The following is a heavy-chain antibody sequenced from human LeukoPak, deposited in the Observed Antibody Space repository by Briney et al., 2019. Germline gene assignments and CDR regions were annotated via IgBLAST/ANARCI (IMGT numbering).Heavy chain of an antibody. CDR1: DYSISSGYY. D-gene: IGHD3-9*01. V-gene: IGHV4-38-2*02. CDR3: ARDPHYDILTGYYYFDY. J-gene: IGHJ4*02. Sequence: SETLSLTCTVSDYSISSGYYWGWIRQPPGKGLEWIGSISHSGSTYYTPSLRSRVTISVDTSKNQFSLKLSSVTAADTAVYYCARDPHYDILTGYYYFDYWGQGALVTVSS. CDR2: ISHSGST.